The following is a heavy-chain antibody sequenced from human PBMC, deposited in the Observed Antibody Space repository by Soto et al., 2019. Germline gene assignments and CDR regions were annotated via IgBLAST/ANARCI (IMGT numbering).Heavy chain of an antibody. CDR3: AREGGSSWYVYYFDY. J-gene: IGHJ4*02. CDR1: GYTFTSYY. CDR2: INPSGGST. Sequence: SVKVSCKASGYTFTSYYMHWVRQAPVQGLEWMGIINPSGGSTSYAQKFQGRVTMTRDTSTSTVYMELSSLRSEDTAVYYCAREGGSSWYVYYFDYWGQGTLVTVSS. D-gene: IGHD6-13*01. V-gene: IGHV1-46*01.